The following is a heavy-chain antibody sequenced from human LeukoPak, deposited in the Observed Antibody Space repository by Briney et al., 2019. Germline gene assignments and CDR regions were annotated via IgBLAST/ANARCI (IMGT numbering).Heavy chain of an antibody. CDR2: ISGSGGST. CDR1: GFTFSSYG. CDR3: ARDLNYYDSSGYNDAFDI. Sequence: GGSLRLSCAASGFTFSSYGMSWVRQAPGKGLEWVSAISGSGGSTYYADSVKGRFTISRDNAKNSLYLQMNSLRAEDTAVYYCARDLNYYDSSGYNDAFDIWGQGTMVTVSS. V-gene: IGHV3-23*01. D-gene: IGHD3-22*01. J-gene: IGHJ3*02.